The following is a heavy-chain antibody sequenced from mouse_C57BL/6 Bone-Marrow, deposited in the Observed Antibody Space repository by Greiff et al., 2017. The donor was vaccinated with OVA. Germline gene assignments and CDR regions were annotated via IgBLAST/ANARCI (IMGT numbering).Heavy chain of an antibody. CDR3: ARTGNGGFAY. CDR2: IWGVGSA. V-gene: IGHV2-6*01. Sequence: VQLVESGPGLVAPSQSLSITCTVSGFSLTSYGVDWVRQSPGKGLEWLGVIWGVGSANYNSALNSRLSISKDNSKSQVFLKMNRLQTDDTAMYYGARTGNGGFAYWGQGTLVTVSA. J-gene: IGHJ3*01. CDR1: GFSLTSYG. D-gene: IGHD2-1*01.